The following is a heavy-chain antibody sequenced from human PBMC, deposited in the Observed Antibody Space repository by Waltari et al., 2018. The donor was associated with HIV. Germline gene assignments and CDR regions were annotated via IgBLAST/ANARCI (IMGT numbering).Heavy chain of an antibody. D-gene: IGHD6-13*01. CDR3: ARDGGARFSSWAILGD. J-gene: IGHJ4*02. CDR2: MLYYGDKK. Sequence: QVQLVESGGGVVLPGRSLRLSCAASGFPVSDYSMHWVRQAPGKGLGWRAGMLYYGDKKYYADSAKGRFTISRDNSKNTVYLQMNTLRAEDTAVYYCARDGGARFSSWAILGDWGQGTLVTVSS. V-gene: IGHV3-33*01. CDR1: GFPVSDYS.